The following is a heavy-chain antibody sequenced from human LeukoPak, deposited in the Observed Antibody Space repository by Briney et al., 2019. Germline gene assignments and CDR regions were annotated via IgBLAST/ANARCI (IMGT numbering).Heavy chain of an antibody. D-gene: IGHD5-12*01. CDR2: IIYHSGTI. Sequence: GGSLRLSCAASGFTFKNYAMHWVRQAPGKGLEWVSGIIYHSGTIDYADSLKGRFTISRDNARRSLFLQMDSLRAEDTAFYYCAKAKRNSDYLFDYWGQGTLVAVSS. V-gene: IGHV3-9*01. J-gene: IGHJ4*02. CDR3: AKAKRNSDYLFDY. CDR1: GFTFKNYA.